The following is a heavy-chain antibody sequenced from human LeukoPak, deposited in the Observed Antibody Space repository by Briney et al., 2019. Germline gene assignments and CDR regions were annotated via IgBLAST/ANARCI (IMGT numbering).Heavy chain of an antibody. Sequence: SVKVSCKASGGTFSSYAISWVRQAPGQGLEWMGGIISIFGTANYAQKFQGRVTITADESTSTAYMELSSLRSEDTAVYYCARVDGSGSYSWFDPWGQGTLVTVSS. V-gene: IGHV1-69*13. J-gene: IGHJ5*02. CDR2: IISIFGTA. CDR3: ARVDGSGSYSWFDP. D-gene: IGHD3-10*01. CDR1: GGTFSSYA.